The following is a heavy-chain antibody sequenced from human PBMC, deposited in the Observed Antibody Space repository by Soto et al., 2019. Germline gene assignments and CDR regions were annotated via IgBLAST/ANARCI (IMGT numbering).Heavy chain of an antibody. CDR3: AKDRGWGGAPGTLWDFDL. J-gene: IGHJ2*01. D-gene: IGHD6-13*01. V-gene: IGHV3-9*01. CDR1: GFTFDDYV. CDR2: ITWNSGTI. Sequence: EMQLVESGGGLVQPGRSLRLSCAASGFTFDDYVMHWVRQGPGKGLEWVSGITWNSGTIDYADSVKGRFTISRDNAKSSLYLQLNSLRTEDTAFYYCAKDRGWGGAPGTLWDFDLWGRGTLVTVSS.